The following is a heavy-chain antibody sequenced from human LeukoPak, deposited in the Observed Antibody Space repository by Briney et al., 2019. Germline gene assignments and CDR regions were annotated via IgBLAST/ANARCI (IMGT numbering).Heavy chain of an antibody. CDR2: ISSSSSYI. CDR3: ARDLCAEYYDSSGSRFDY. J-gene: IGHJ4*02. V-gene: IGHV3-21*01. CDR1: GFTFSSYS. Sequence: GGSLRLSCAASGFTFSSYSMNWVRQAPGKGLEWVSSISSSSSYIYYADSVKGRFTISRDNAKNSLYLQMNSLRAEDTAVYYCARDLCAEYYDSSGSRFDYWGQGTLVTVSS. D-gene: IGHD3-22*01.